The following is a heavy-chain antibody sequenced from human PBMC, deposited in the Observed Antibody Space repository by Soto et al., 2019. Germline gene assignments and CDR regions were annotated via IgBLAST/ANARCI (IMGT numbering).Heavy chain of an antibody. Sequence: PSETLSLTCAVYGGSFSGYYWSWIRQPPGKGLEWIGEINHSGSTNYNPSLKSRVTISVDTSKNQFSLKLSSVTAADTAVYYCASSTQTSDYYDSMGLDYWGQGTLVTVSS. J-gene: IGHJ4*02. D-gene: IGHD3-22*01. V-gene: IGHV4-34*01. CDR2: INHSGST. CDR1: GGSFSGYY. CDR3: ASSTQTSDYYDSMGLDY.